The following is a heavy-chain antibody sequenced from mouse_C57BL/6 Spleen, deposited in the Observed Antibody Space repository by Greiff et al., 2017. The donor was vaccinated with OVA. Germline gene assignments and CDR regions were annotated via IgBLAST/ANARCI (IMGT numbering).Heavy chain of an antibody. D-gene: IGHD2-1*01. CDR3: ARNYGNYPDY. J-gene: IGHJ2*01. CDR2: IGPGSGST. CDR1: GYTFTDYY. V-gene: IGHV1-77*01. Sequence: QVQLQQSGAELVKPGASVKISCKASGYTFTDYYINWVKQRPGQGLEWIGKIGPGSGSTYYNEKFKGKATLTADKTSSTAYMQLSSLTSEDTAVDFCARNYGNYPDYWGQGTTLTVSS.